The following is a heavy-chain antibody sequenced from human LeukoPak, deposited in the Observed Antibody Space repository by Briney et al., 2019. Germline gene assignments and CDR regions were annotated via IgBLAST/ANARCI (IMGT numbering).Heavy chain of an antibody. Sequence: GGSLRLSCAVSGFTFSSYGMHWVRQGQGKGMEWVAFIRYDGSNKYYADSVKGRFTISRDNSKNTLSLQMNSLRPEDTAVYYCAKGYCSDTSCYSGLDWGQGTLVTVSS. D-gene: IGHD2-2*01. CDR2: IRYDGSNK. CDR3: AKGYCSDTSCYSGLD. CDR1: GFTFSSYG. J-gene: IGHJ4*02. V-gene: IGHV3-30*02.